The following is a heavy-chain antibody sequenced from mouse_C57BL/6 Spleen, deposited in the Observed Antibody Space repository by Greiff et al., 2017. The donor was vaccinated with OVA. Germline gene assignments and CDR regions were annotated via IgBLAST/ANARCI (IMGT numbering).Heavy chain of an antibody. J-gene: IGHJ2*01. Sequence: VQLQQSGAELVKPGASVKLSCKASGYTFTSYWMQRVKQRPGQGLEWIGEIDPSDSYTNYNQKFKGKATLTVDTSSSTAYMQLSSLTSEDSAVYYCARATVVGDYFDYWGQGTTLTVSS. CDR1: GYTFTSYW. CDR2: IDPSDSYT. CDR3: ARATVVGDYFDY. D-gene: IGHD1-1*01. V-gene: IGHV1-50*01.